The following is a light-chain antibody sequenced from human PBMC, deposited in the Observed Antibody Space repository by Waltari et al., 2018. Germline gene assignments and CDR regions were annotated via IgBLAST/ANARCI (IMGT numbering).Light chain of an antibody. Sequence: QSVLTQPPSASGTPGQRVTIACSGSSSNIGRNTVNWYQQLPGTAPKLLHYTNNQRPSGVPGRCPGSKSGSSASLAISGLQSEDEADYYCAAWDDSLKRVVFGGGTKLTVL. J-gene: IGLJ2*01. CDR3: AAWDDSLKRVV. CDR2: TNN. V-gene: IGLV1-44*01. CDR1: SSNIGRNT.